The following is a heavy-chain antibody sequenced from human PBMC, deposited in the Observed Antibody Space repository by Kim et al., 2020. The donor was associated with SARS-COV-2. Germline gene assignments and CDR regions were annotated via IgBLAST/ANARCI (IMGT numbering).Heavy chain of an antibody. CDR3: AIFSGARGAGAY. CDR1: GLTFSRHW. CDR2: ITSDGSST. D-gene: IGHD5-12*01. V-gene: IGHV3-74*03. J-gene: IGHJ4*02. Sequence: GGSLRLSCAASGLTFSRHWMYWVRQAPGKGLVWVSRITSDGSSTKYVDSVKGRFTISRDNAKNTLYLQMNGLRVEDTAVYYCAIFSGARGAGAYWGQGTLVTVSS.